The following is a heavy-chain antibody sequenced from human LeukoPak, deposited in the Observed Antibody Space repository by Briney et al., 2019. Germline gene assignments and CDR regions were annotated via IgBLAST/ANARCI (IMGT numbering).Heavy chain of an antibody. CDR2: IYYSRST. J-gene: IGHJ4*02. V-gene: IGHV4-31*03. D-gene: IGHD3-22*01. Sequence: TLSLTCTVSGGSISSSGYYWGWIRQPPGKGLEWIGYIYYSRSTYYNPSLKSRVTISLDTSKNQFSLKLSSVTAADTAVYYCARYYYDNSGYYFDYWGQGTLVTVSS. CDR1: GGSISSSGYY. CDR3: ARYYYDNSGYYFDY.